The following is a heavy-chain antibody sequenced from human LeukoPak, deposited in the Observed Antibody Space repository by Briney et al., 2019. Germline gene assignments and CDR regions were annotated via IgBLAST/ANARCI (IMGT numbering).Heavy chain of an antibody. CDR3: AKDRGTSGLANYFDY. CDR2: ISGSGGDT. D-gene: IGHD3-3*02. CDR1: GFTFSSYA. Sequence: PGGSLRLSCAASGFTFSSYAINWVRQAPGKGLEWVSVISGSGGDTYYADSVKGRFTISRDNSKNTLYLQMNSLRAEDTAVYYCAKDRGTSGLANYFDYWGQGTPVTVSS. V-gene: IGHV3-23*01. J-gene: IGHJ4*02.